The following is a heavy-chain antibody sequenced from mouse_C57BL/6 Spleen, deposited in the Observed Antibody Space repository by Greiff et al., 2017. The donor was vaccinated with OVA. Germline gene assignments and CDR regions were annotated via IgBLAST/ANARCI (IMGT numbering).Heavy chain of an antibody. CDR2: ISYDGSN. CDR1: GYSITCGYY. Sequence: DVKLQESGPGLVKPSQSLSLTCSVTGYSITCGYYWNWIRQFPGNILEWMGYISYDGSNNYNPSLKNRISITRDTSKNQFFLKLNSVTTEDTATYYCAREELGRLYFDVWGTGTTVTVSS. J-gene: IGHJ1*03. D-gene: IGHD4-1*01. CDR3: AREELGRLYFDV. V-gene: IGHV3-6*01.